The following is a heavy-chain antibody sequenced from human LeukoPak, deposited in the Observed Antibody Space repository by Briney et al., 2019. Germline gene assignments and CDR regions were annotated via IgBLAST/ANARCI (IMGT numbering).Heavy chain of an antibody. V-gene: IGHV4-39*07. CDR1: GGSLSSSSYY. CDR2: IYYSGST. CDR3: ARGLTRIAARLTRFYYFDY. J-gene: IGHJ4*02. Sequence: PSETLSLTCTVSGGSLSSSSYYWGWIRQPPGKGLEWIGSIYYSGSTNYNPSLKSRLTISVDTSKNQFSLKLSSVTAADTAVYYCARGLTRIAARLTRFYYFDYWGQGTLVTVSS. D-gene: IGHD6-6*01.